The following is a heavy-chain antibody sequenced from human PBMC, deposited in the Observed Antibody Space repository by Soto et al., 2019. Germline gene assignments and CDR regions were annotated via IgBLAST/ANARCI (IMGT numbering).Heavy chain of an antibody. D-gene: IGHD3-3*01. CDR3: ARVLFGRGNWFDP. V-gene: IGHV4-59*01. J-gene: IGHJ5*02. Sequence: QVQLQETGPGLVKPSETLSLTCTVSGGSISSYYWSWIRQPPGKGLEWIGYIYYSGSTNYNPSLKSRVTISVDTDKNQFSLKLSSVTAADTAVYYCARVLFGRGNWFDPWGQGTLVTVSS. CDR2: IYYSGST. CDR1: GGSISSYY.